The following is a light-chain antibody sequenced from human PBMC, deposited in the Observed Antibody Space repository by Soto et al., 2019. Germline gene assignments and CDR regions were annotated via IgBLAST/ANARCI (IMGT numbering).Light chain of an antibody. CDR1: QSVSSN. Sequence: EIVMTQSPATLSVSPGERATLSCRASQSVSSNLAWYQQKPGQAPRLLIYAASTRATGVPARFSGSESGTAFTLTISSLQSEDSAVYYCQQYNDWPPKYTFGQETKLEIK. J-gene: IGKJ2*01. V-gene: IGKV3-15*01. CDR3: QQYNDWPPKYT. CDR2: AAS.